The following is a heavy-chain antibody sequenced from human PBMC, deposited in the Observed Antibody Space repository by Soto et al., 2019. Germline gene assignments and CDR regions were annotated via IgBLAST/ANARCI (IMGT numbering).Heavy chain of an antibody. V-gene: IGHV3-33*01. J-gene: IGHJ4*02. D-gene: IGHD4-4*01. CDR1: GFTFGNFG. Sequence: QVHLAESGGGVVQPGRPLRLSCAASGFTFGNFGMHWVRQAPGKGLEWVAVIWYDGGNIHYADSVKGRFTISRDNSHNTLYLQMNSPRAEDTAVYYCARGRYDYSHSYLDYWGQGTQVTVSS. CDR2: IWYDGGNI. CDR3: ARGRYDYSHSYLDY.